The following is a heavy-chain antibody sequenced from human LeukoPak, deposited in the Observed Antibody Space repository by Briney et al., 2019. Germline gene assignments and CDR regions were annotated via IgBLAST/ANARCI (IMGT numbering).Heavy chain of an antibody. J-gene: IGHJ4*02. Sequence: ASVKVSCKASGYTFTSYGITWVRQAPGQGLEWMGWISTSNGNTNYAQKLQGRVTTTTDTSTSTAYMELRSLRSDDTAVYYCARPDRPNWYFFDHWGQGTLVTVSS. CDR2: ISTSNGNT. CDR3: ARPDRPNWYFFDH. D-gene: IGHD1-1*01. V-gene: IGHV1-18*01. CDR1: GYTFTSYG.